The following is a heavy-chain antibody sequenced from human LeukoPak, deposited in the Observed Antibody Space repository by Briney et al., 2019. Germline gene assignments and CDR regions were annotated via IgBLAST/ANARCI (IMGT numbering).Heavy chain of an antibody. Sequence: SVKVSCKVSGYTLTELSMHWVRQAPGKGLEWMGGFDPEDGETIYAQKSQGRVTMTEDTSTDTAYMELSSLRSEDTAVYYCATDLESVSRGSYWGQGTLVTVSS. D-gene: IGHD1-14*01. CDR3: ATDLESVSRGSY. J-gene: IGHJ4*02. V-gene: IGHV1-24*01. CDR1: GYTLTELS. CDR2: FDPEDGET.